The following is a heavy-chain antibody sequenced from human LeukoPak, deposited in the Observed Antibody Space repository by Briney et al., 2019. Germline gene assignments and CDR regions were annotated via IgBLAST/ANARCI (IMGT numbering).Heavy chain of an antibody. Sequence: GGSLRLSCAASGFTFSSYGMHWVRQAPGKGLEGVAFIRYDGSNKYYADSVKGRFTISRDNSKNTLYLQMNSLRAEDTAVYYCAKDRPPKSSGWYYFDYWGQGTLVTVSS. CDR2: IRYDGSNK. D-gene: IGHD6-19*01. CDR1: GFTFSSYG. CDR3: AKDRPPKSSGWYYFDY. V-gene: IGHV3-30*02. J-gene: IGHJ4*02.